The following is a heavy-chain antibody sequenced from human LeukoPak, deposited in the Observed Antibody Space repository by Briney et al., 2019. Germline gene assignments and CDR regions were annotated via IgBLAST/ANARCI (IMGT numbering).Heavy chain of an antibody. J-gene: IGHJ4*02. CDR3: ATRSGYHYHFDH. D-gene: IGHD3-22*01. CDR2: IYYTGST. Sequence: SETLSLTCTISGGSISSSSYFWGWIRQPRGKGLEWIGSIYYTGSTYYNASLKSRVTISVDTSSNQFSLKLSSVTAADTAVYYCATRSGYHYHFDHWGQGTLVTVSS. CDR1: GGSISSSSYF. V-gene: IGHV4-39*01.